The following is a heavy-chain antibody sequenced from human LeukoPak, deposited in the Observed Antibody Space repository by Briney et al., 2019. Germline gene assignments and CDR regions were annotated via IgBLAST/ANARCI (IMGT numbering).Heavy chain of an antibody. Sequence: GGSLRLSCVASGFTVSSNYMSWVRQAPGKGLEWVSVIYIGGSTYYADSVKGQFTISRDNSKNTLYLQMNSLRAEDTAVYYCARGLNPYWYFDLWGRGTLVTVSS. J-gene: IGHJ2*01. CDR1: GFTVSSNY. V-gene: IGHV3-53*01. CDR2: IYIGGST. CDR3: ARGLNPYWYFDL.